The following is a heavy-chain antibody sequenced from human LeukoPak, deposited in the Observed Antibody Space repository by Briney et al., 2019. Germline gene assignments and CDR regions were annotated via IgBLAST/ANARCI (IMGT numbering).Heavy chain of an antibody. J-gene: IGHJ4*02. CDR2: ISCSGGST. D-gene: IGHD2-21*02. CDR1: GFTFSSYA. CDR3: AKALRVTATKNYFDY. V-gene: IGHV3-23*01. Sequence: GGSLRLSCAASGFTFSSYAMSWVRQAPGKGLEWVSAISCSGGSTYYADSVKGRFTTSRDNSKNTLYLQMNSLRAEDTAVYYGAKALRVTATKNYFDYWGQGTLVTVSS.